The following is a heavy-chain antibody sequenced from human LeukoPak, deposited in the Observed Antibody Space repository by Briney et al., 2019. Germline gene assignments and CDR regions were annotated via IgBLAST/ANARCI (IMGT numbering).Heavy chain of an antibody. V-gene: IGHV1-8*01. D-gene: IGHD6-13*01. Sequence: GASVKVSCKASGYTFTSYDINWVRQATGQGLEWMGWMNPNSGNTGYAQKFQGRVTMTRSTSISTAYMELSSLRSEDTAVYYCARSGKQQLVFPYYYYYYYMDVWGKGTTVTISS. J-gene: IGHJ6*03. CDR1: GYTFTSYD. CDR2: MNPNSGNT. CDR3: ARSGKQQLVFPYYYYYYYMDV.